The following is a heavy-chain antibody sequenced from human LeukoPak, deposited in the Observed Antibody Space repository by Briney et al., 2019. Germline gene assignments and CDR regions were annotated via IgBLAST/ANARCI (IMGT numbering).Heavy chain of an antibody. CDR1: GFTFVHYG. J-gene: IGHJ3*01. CDR2: ISYNGNKK. D-gene: IGHD2-2*03. Sequence: GGSLRLSCAASGFTFVHYGFHWVRQAPGKALEWVAFISYNGNKKYGDSVKGRFTISRDNSKNTLYLQMNGLRPEDTAVYYCARDPLDISRWANAFDVWGQGTMVTVSS. V-gene: IGHV3-30*03. CDR3: ARDPLDISRWANAFDV.